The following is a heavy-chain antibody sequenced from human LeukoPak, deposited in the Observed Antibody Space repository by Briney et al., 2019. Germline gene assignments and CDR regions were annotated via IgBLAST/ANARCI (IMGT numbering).Heavy chain of an antibody. Sequence: GGSLRLSCAASGFTFSDHYMSWIRQAPGKGLEWVSYISSSSYTVYADSVKGRFTISRDNAKSSLYLQMNSLRAEDTAVYYCARDIGMVRRVIITNHFDYWGQGTPVTVSS. V-gene: IGHV3-11*06. CDR3: ARDIGMVRRVIITNHFDY. CDR2: ISSSSYT. J-gene: IGHJ4*02. CDR1: GFTFSDHY. D-gene: IGHD3-10*01.